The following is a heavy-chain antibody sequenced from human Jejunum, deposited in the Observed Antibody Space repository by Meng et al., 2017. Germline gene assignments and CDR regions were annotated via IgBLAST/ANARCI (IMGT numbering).Heavy chain of an antibody. Sequence: VQLWQSGAEVKKAGASVKVSCKSSGYTFTNYGINWVRQAPGQGLEWMAWISADNGNAKYAQNLQDRVTLTTETSTTTAYMELRNLRSDDTAVYYCTRGGMTSETTFFLHWGQGTLVTVSS. CDR2: ISADNGNA. D-gene: IGHD3-3*02. CDR1: GYTFTNYG. CDR3: TRGGMTSETTFFLH. V-gene: IGHV1-18*01. J-gene: IGHJ4*02.